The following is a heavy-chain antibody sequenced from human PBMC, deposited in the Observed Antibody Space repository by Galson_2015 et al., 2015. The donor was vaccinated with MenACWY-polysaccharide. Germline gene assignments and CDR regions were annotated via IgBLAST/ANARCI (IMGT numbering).Heavy chain of an antibody. V-gene: IGHV3-11*04. CDR1: GFTFTDYY. D-gene: IGHD3-10*01. CDR3: ARLRFYYGWGIDY. Sequence: SLRLSCAVSGFTFTDYYMSWIRQAPGKGLEWVSYISSSGRTIYYADSVKGRFTLSRDNAKNSLYLQMNSLRAEDAAVYYCARLRFYYGWGIDYWGQGTLVAVSS. CDR2: ISSSGRTI. J-gene: IGHJ4*02.